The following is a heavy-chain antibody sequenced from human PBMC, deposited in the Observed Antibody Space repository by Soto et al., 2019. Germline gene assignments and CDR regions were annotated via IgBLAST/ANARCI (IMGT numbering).Heavy chain of an antibody. CDR2: ISGSGGST. Sequence: GGSLRLSCAASGFTFSSYAMSWVRQAPGKGLEWVSAISGSGGSTYYADSVKGRFTISRDNSKNTLYLQMNSLRAEDTAVYYCATADYYGSGSYYMGGYYFDYWGQGTLVTVSS. CDR1: GFTFSSYA. CDR3: ATADYYGSGSYYMGGYYFDY. V-gene: IGHV3-23*01. J-gene: IGHJ4*02. D-gene: IGHD3-10*01.